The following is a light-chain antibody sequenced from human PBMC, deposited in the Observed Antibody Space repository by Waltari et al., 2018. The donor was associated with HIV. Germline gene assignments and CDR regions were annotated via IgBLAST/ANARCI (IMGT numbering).Light chain of an antibody. CDR2: DVT. J-gene: IGLJ2*01. Sequence: QSALTQPASVSGSPGQSLTLSCTGPTSDFGDSASVSWFQQFPNNAPHLLIYDVTRRPAGVSNRFSGSKSGDTASLIISGLLPEDEADYYCCSHSTTGSLVFGGGTKLTVL. V-gene: IGLV2-14*03. CDR3: CSHSTTGSLV. CDR1: TSDFGDSAS.